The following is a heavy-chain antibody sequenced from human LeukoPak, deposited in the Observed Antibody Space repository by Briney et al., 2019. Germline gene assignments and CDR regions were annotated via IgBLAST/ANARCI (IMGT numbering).Heavy chain of an antibody. CDR3: AKEISVYYGSGKGPIDY. Sequence: PGGSLRLSCAASGFTFSSYGMHWVRQAPGKGLEWVAVISYDGSNKYYADSVKGRFTISRDNSKNTLYLQMNSLRAEDTAVYYCAKEISVYYGSGKGPIDYWGQGTLVTVSS. J-gene: IGHJ4*02. V-gene: IGHV3-30*18. D-gene: IGHD3-10*01. CDR1: GFTFSSYG. CDR2: ISYDGSNK.